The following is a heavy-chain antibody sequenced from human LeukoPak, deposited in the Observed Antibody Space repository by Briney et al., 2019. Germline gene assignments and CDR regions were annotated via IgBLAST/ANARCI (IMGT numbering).Heavy chain of an antibody. V-gene: IGHV3-23*01. Sequence: PGGSLRLSCAASGFTFSSYAMSWVRQAPGKGLEWVSAISGSGGSTYYADSVKGRFTISRDNAKNSLYLQMNSLRAEDTAWYYCAKDYLSSSRRSYGMDVWGQGTTVTVSS. CDR2: ISGSGGST. CDR3: AKDYLSSSRRSYGMDV. J-gene: IGHJ6*02. D-gene: IGHD6-13*01. CDR1: GFTFSSYA.